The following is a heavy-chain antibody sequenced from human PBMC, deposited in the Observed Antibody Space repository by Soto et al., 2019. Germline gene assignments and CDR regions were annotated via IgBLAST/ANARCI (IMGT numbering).Heavy chain of an antibody. D-gene: IGHD2-8*01. J-gene: IGHJ5*02. CDR1: GGSISSYY. V-gene: IGHV4-59*08. Sequence: SETLSLTCTVSGGSISSYYWSWIRQPPGKGLEWIGYIYYSGSTNYNPSLKSRVTISVDTSKNQFSLKLSSVTAADTAVYYCAAYCTNGVCYNNNWFDPWGQGTLVTVSS. CDR2: IYYSGST. CDR3: AAYCTNGVCYNNNWFDP.